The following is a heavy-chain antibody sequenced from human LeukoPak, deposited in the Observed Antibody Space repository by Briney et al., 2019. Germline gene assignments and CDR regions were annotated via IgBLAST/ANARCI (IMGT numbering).Heavy chain of an antibody. D-gene: IGHD2-15*01. CDR2: ISYDGSKK. Sequence: GGSLRLSCAASGFTFRSNAMHWVRQVPGKGLESVAFISYDGSKKEYADSVKGRFTISRDNSENTLSLQMNSLRAEDTALYYCAKDLATCYSLDYWGRGTPVIVSS. CDR3: AKDLATCYSLDY. J-gene: IGHJ4*02. CDR1: GFTFRSNA. V-gene: IGHV3-30*18.